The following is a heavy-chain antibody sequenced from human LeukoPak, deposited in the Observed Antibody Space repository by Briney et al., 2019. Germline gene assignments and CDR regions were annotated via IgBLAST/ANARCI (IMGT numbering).Heavy chain of an antibody. CDR3: AKDLWCNSDCYSAENFQH. J-gene: IGHJ1*01. CDR1: GFTFSRYD. D-gene: IGHD2-21*02. CDR2: ISGSGGST. V-gene: IGHV3-23*01. Sequence: GGSLRLSCVASGFTFSRYDMNWVRQAPGKGLEWVSTISGSGGSTYYAASVKGRFIISRDNSKNTLYLQMNSLRAEDTAVYYCAKDLWCNSDCYSAENFQHWGQGTLVTVSS.